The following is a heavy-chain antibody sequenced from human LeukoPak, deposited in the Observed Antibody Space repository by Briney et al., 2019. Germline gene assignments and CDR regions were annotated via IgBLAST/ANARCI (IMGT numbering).Heavy chain of an antibody. CDR1: GGSISSYY. D-gene: IGHD6-6*01. J-gene: IGHJ6*02. Sequence: SETLSLTCTVSGGSISSYYWSWIRQPPGKGLEWIGCIYYSGSTNYNPSLKSRVTISVDTSKNQFSLKLSSVTAADTAVYYCARDDSSSSGGYGMDVWGQGTTVTVSS. CDR2: IYYSGST. V-gene: IGHV4-59*01. CDR3: ARDDSSSSGGYGMDV.